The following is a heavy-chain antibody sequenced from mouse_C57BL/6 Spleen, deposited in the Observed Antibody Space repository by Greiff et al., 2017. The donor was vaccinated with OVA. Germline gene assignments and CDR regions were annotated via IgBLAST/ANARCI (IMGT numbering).Heavy chain of an antibody. CDR2: IHPSDSDT. J-gene: IGHJ4*01. D-gene: IGHD1-1*01. V-gene: IGHV1-74*01. CDR3: AMTTTVVATGYYAMDY. Sequence: VQLQQPGAELVKPGASVKVSCKASGYTFTSYWMHWVKQRPGQGLEWIGRIHPSDSDTNYNQKFKGKATLTVDKSSSTAYMQLSSLTSEDSAVYYCAMTTTVVATGYYAMDYWGQGTSVTVSS. CDR1: GYTFTSYW.